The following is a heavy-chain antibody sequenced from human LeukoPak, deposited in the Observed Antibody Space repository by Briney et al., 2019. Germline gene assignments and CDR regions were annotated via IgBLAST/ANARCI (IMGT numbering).Heavy chain of an antibody. D-gene: IGHD1-26*01. CDR3: ARASVYSGSYSFDY. V-gene: IGHV1-3*01. Sequence: ASVKVSCKASGYTFTSYVMHWVRQAPGQRLERMGWINAGNGNTEYSQKFQGRVTITRDTSASTAYMELSSLRSEDTAVYYCARASVYSGSYSFDYWGQGTLVTVSS. CDR1: GYTFTSYV. J-gene: IGHJ4*02. CDR2: INAGNGNT.